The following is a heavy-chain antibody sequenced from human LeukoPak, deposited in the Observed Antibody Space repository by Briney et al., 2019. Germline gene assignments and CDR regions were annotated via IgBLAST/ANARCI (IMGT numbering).Heavy chain of an antibody. CDR1: GFTLSNYD. CDR2: IDIPGNT. Sequence: GGSLRLSCVASGFTLSNYDMHWVRQVTGKGLEWVSGIDIPGNTYFPDSVRGRFTMSRESAKNSLYLQMNSLRAEDTAVYYCAKFPGDTAMVFFDYWGQGTLVTVSS. CDR3: AKFPGDTAMVFFDY. V-gene: IGHV3-13*01. D-gene: IGHD5-18*01. J-gene: IGHJ4*02.